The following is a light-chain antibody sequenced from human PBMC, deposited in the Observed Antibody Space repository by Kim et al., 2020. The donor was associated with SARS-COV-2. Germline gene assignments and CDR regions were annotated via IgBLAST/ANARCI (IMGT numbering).Light chain of an antibody. CDR2: DNH. CDR3: GTWDSSLIASV. J-gene: IGLJ3*02. Sequence: QSVLTQPPSVSAAPGQMVTISCSGSSSNIGNNYVSWYQQLPGTAPKLLIYDNHKRPSGIPDRFSGSKSGTSATLGITGLQTGDEADYYCGTWDSSLIASVFGGGTKVTVL. CDR1: SSNIGNNY. V-gene: IGLV1-51*01.